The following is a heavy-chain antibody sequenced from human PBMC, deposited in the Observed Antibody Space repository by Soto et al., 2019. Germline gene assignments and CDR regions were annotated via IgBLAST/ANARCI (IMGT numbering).Heavy chain of an antibody. CDR3: ASLGGSTGGWGMGV. J-gene: IGHJ6*02. V-gene: IGHV6-1*01. D-gene: IGHD3-16*01. CDR1: GDSVSSNSAA. Sequence: LSLTCAISGDSVSSNSAAWNWIRQSPSRGLEWLGRTYYRSKLYNDYAVSVKSRITINPDTSKNQFSLQLNSVTPEDTAVYYCASLGGSTGGWGMGVWGQGTTVTVSS. CDR2: TYYRSKLYN.